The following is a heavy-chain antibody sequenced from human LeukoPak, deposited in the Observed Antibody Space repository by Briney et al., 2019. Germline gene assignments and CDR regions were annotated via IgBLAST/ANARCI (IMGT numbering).Heavy chain of an antibody. CDR2: IYTSGST. J-gene: IGHJ5*02. CDR3: ARDLDYDFWIYPWGAFDP. D-gene: IGHD3-3*01. CDR1: GGSISSYY. Sequence: PSETLSLTCTVSGGSISSYYWSWIRQPAGKGLEWIGRIYTSGSTNYNPSLKSRVTMSVDTSKNQFSLKLSSVTAADTAVYYCARDLDYDFWIYPWGAFDPWGQGTLVTVSS. V-gene: IGHV4-4*07.